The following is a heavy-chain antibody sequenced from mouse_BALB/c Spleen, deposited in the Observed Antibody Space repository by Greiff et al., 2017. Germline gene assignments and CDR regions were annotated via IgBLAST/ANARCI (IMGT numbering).Heavy chain of an antibody. Sequence: VQLKESGGGLVKPGGSLKLSCAASGFTFSSYAMSWVRQTPEKRLEWVASISSGGSTYYPDSVKGRFTISRDNARNILYLQMSSLRSEDTAMYYCARDRSYAMDYWGQGTSVTVSS. J-gene: IGHJ4*01. D-gene: IGHD2-14*01. CDR2: ISSGGST. CDR3: ARDRSYAMDY. CDR1: GFTFSSYA. V-gene: IGHV5-6-5*01.